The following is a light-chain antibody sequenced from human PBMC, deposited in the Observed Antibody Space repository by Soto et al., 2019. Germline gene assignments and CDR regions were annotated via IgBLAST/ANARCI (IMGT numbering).Light chain of an antibody. CDR1: QDISNY. CDR2: DAS. Sequence: DIQMTQSPSSLSASVGDRVTITCQASQDISNYLNWNQQKPGKAPKLLIYDASNLETGVPSRFSGRGSVTDFTFTITSLQPEDFATYYCQQNENLPHTFGQGTKLDIK. CDR3: QQNENLPHT. J-gene: IGKJ2*01. V-gene: IGKV1-33*01.